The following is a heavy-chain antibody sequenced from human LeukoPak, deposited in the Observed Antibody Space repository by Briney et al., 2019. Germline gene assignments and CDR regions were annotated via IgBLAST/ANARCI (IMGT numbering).Heavy chain of an antibody. Sequence: SVKVSCKASGGTFSGYAISWVRQAPGQGLEWMGGIIPIFGTANYAQKFQGRVTITADESTSTAYIELSSLRSEDTAVYYCARKGSMLITKAALDYWGQGTLVTVSS. CDR2: IIPIFGTA. V-gene: IGHV1-69*13. CDR3: ARKGSMLITKAALDY. J-gene: IGHJ4*02. CDR1: GGTFSGYA. D-gene: IGHD2-2*01.